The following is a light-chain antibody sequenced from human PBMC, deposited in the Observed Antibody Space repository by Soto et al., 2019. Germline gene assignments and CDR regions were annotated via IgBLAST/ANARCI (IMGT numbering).Light chain of an antibody. Sequence: EIVLTQSPGTLSLSPGERATLSCRATQSLSRDYVAWYQQKPGQAPRLLIYGTSSRSAGIPDRISGSGSGTDFSLSISRLEAEDFAVYYCQHYGSSVWTCGQGTKVELK. V-gene: IGKV3-20*01. CDR1: QSLSRDY. CDR3: QHYGSSVWT. J-gene: IGKJ1*01. CDR2: GTS.